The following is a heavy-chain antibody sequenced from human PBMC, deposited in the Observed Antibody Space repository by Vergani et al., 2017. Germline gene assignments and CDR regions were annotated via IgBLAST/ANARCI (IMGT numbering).Heavy chain of an antibody. CDR1: GFTFSSYS. CDR3: ARANYDFWSGSNYYYYYMDV. CDR2: ISSSSSTI. D-gene: IGHD3-3*01. V-gene: IGHV3-48*01. Sequence: EVQLVESGGGLVQPGGSLRLSCAASGFTFSSYSMNWVRQAPGKGLEWVSYISSSSSTIYYADSVKGRFTISRDNAKNSLYLQMNSLRAEDTAVYYCARANYDFWSGSNYYYYYMDVWGQGTTVTVSS. J-gene: IGHJ6*03.